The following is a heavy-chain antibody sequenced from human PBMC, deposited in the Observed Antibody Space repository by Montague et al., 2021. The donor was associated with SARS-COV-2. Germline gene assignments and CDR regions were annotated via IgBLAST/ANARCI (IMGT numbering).Heavy chain of an antibody. D-gene: IGHD2-8*01. CDR2: INHSGST. CDR1: GGSFSGHY. Sequence: SETLSLTCAVYGGSFSGHYWSWIRQPPGKGPEWIGEINHSGSTNYNPSLKSRVTISVDTSKNQFSLKLSSVTAADTAVYYCARLWGSDIVLMVYAIKGWFDPWGQGTLVTVSS. V-gene: IGHV4-34*01. J-gene: IGHJ5*02. CDR3: ARLWGSDIVLMVYAIKGWFDP.